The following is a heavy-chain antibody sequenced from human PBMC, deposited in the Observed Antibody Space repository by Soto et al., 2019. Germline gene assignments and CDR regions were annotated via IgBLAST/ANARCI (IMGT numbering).Heavy chain of an antibody. V-gene: IGHV4-4*07. CDR3: ARGQRFSDWFDP. Sequence: ASETLSLTCTVSGGPMSSYYWTWIRQPAGKGLEWIGRVYSSGGTHYNPSLKSRVTISLDTSKNQFSLRLLSVTDADTAVYYCARGQRFSDWFDPWGQGTLVTVSS. CDR1: GGPMSSYY. D-gene: IGHD3-3*01. CDR2: VYSSGGT. J-gene: IGHJ5*02.